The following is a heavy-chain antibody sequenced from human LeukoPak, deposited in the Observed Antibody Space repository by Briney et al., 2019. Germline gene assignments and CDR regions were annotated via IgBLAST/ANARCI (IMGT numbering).Heavy chain of an antibody. CDR3: VYGDYDAFDI. V-gene: IGHV3-21*01. CDR1: GFTFSSYS. CDR2: ISSSSSYI. D-gene: IGHD4-17*01. Sequence: GGSLRLSWAASGFTFSSYSMNWVRQAPGKGLEWVSSISSSSSYIYYADSVKGRFTISRDNAKNSPYLQMNNLRAEDTAVYYCVYGDYDAFDIWGQGTMVTVSS. J-gene: IGHJ3*02.